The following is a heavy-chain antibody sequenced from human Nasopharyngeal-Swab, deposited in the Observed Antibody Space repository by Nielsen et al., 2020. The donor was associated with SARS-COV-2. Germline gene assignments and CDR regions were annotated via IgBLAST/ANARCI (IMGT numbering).Heavy chain of an antibody. Sequence: SGPTLVKPTQTLTLTCTFSGFSLSTSGVGVGWIRQPPGKALEWLAHIFSNDEKSYSTSLKSRLTISKDTSKSQVVLTMTNMDPVDTATYYCARILNSGWYRENAFDIWGQGTMVTVSS. CDR2: IFSNDEK. V-gene: IGHV2-26*01. D-gene: IGHD6-19*01. J-gene: IGHJ3*02. CDR3: ARILNSGWYRENAFDI. CDR1: GFSLSTSGVG.